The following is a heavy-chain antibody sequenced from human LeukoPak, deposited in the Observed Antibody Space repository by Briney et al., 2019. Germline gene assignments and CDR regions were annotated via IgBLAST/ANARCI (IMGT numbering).Heavy chain of an antibody. V-gene: IGHV3-53*01. Sequence: PSETLSLTCAVYGGSFSGYYWSWVRRAAGKGLEWVSLIYSGGGTYYADSVKGRFTISRDNSKNTLYLQMNSLRAEDTAVYYCARNSGELGAWGQGTLVTVSS. CDR3: ARNSGELGA. CDR1: GGSFSGYY. CDR2: IYSGGGT. J-gene: IGHJ5*02. D-gene: IGHD2-21*01.